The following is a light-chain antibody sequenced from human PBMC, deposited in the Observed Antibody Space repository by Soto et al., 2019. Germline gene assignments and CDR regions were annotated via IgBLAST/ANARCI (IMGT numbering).Light chain of an antibody. Sequence: DIPMTQSPSSLSASVGDRVTITCRASQSISNYLNWYQQKPGKAPKLLIYAASSLQSGVPSRFSGSGSGTDFTLTISSLQPEDFATYYCQQSYSTPQPFGPGTKVDIK. CDR3: QQSYSTPQP. CDR2: AAS. J-gene: IGKJ3*01. CDR1: QSISNY. V-gene: IGKV1-39*01.